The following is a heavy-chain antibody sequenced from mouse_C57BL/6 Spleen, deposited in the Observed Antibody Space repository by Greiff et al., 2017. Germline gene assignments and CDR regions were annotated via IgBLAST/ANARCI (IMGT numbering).Heavy chain of an antibody. CDR1: GFTFSSYA. Sequence: EVKLVESGGGLVKPGGSLKLSCAASGFTFSSYAMSWVRQTPEKRLEWVATISDGGSYTYYPDNVKGRFTFSRDNAKNNLYLQMSHLKSEDTAMYYCARDLYYYGSSYFDYWGQGTTLTVSS. D-gene: IGHD1-1*01. CDR3: ARDLYYYGSSYFDY. V-gene: IGHV5-4*01. CDR2: ISDGGSYT. J-gene: IGHJ2*01.